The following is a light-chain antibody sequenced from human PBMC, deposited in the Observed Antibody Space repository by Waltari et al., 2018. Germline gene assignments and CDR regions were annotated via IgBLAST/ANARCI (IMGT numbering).Light chain of an antibody. J-gene: IGLJ3*02. CDR2: EVR. Sequence: QSALTQPASVSGSPGQSITISCTGTSSDVGVYNYVSWYQQHPGKVPKVMIYEVRKRPAGVANRFSGSKSGNTASLTISWLQAEDEADYYCSSFTKSSTFVFGGGTKVTVL. V-gene: IGLV2-14*03. CDR1: SSDVGVYNY. CDR3: SSFTKSSTFV.